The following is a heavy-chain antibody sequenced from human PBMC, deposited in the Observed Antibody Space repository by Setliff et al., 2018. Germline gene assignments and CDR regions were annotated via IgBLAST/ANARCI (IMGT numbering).Heavy chain of an antibody. CDR1: GGSFSGYY. Sequence: SETLSLTCAVYGGSFSGYYWSWNRQPPGKGLEWIGEINHSGSTNYNPSLKSRVTISVDTSKNQFSLKLSSVTAADTAVYYCARAPRNFGVVINYYYYYYGMDVWGQGTTVTVSS. CDR2: INHSGST. D-gene: IGHD3-3*01. V-gene: IGHV4-34*01. CDR3: ARAPRNFGVVINYYYYYYGMDV. J-gene: IGHJ6*02.